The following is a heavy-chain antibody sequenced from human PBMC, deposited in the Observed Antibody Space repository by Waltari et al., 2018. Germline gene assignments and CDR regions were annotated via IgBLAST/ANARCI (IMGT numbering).Heavy chain of an antibody. V-gene: IGHV3-7*01. CDR2: IKPDGSES. CDR1: GFTFSNYW. D-gene: IGHD4-17*01. CDR3: ARSGGYGWDS. J-gene: IGHJ4*02. Sequence: EVQLVESGGHLVQPGESLRLSCAASGFTFSNYWMTWVRQAPGKGLEWVANIKPDGSESYYADAVKGRFTFSRDNAKNSLSLQMHSLRVEDTAVYYCARSGGYGWDSWGQGTLVIVSS.